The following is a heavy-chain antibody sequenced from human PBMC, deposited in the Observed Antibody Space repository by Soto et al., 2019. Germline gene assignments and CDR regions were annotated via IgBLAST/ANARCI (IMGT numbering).Heavy chain of an antibody. D-gene: IGHD2-2*03. J-gene: IGHJ4*01. CDR1: GYTFTDFG. CDR2: VSAYNGNT. CDR3: AREMPGYCSNSACLPGY. V-gene: IGHV1-18*01. Sequence: GASVKVSCKASGYTFTDFGLIWVRQAPGQGPEWMGWVSAYNGNTNYAQKLQGRVTMTRDTSTSTAYMDLRSLRSDDTAMYYCAREMPGYCSNSACLPGYWG.